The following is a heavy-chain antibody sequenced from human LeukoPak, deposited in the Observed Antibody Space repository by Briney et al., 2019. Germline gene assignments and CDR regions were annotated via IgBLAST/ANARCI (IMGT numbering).Heavy chain of an antibody. CDR3: ARSAEEAFDI. Sequence: SETLSLTCTVSGGSISSYYWSWIRQPPGKGLEWIGYIYYSGSTNYNPSLKSRVTISVDTSKNQFSLKLSSVTAADMAVYYCARSAEEAFDIWGQGTMVTVSS. CDR1: GGSISSYY. J-gene: IGHJ3*02. V-gene: IGHV4-59*01. CDR2: IYYSGST.